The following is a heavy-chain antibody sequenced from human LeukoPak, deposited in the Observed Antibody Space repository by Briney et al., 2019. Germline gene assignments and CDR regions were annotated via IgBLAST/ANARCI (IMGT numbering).Heavy chain of an antibody. Sequence: SSETLTLTCTVSGGSIRSSGYYWGWIRQPPGKGLEWIGSINYSGSTYYNPSLKSRVTISVDTSKNEFSVKLSSVTAADTAVYYCERQTKVGTKPDAFAIWRQGTMVTVSS. D-gene: IGHD1-26*01. CDR1: GGSIRSSGYY. V-gene: IGHV4-39*01. CDR2: INYSGST. CDR3: ERQTKVGTKPDAFAI. J-gene: IGHJ3*02.